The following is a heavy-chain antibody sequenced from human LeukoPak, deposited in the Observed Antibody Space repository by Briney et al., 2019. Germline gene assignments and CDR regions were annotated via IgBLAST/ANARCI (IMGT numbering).Heavy chain of an antibody. CDR2: IYTSGST. CDR1: GGSISSYY. CDR3: AREREVDYDILTGYRLIDY. J-gene: IGHJ4*02. V-gene: IGHV4-4*07. D-gene: IGHD3-9*01. Sequence: PSETLSLTCIVSGGSISSYYWSWIRPPAGKGLEWIGRIYTSGSTNYNPSLKSRVTMSVDTSKNQFSLKRSSVTAADTAVYYCAREREVDYDILTGYRLIDYWGQGTLVTVSS.